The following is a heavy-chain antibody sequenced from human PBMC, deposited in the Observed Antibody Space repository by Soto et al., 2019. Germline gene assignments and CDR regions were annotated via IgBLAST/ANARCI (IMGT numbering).Heavy chain of an antibody. CDR3: ARGQGQWLVLDY. V-gene: IGHV4-39*01. J-gene: IGHJ4*02. D-gene: IGHD6-19*01. Sequence: QLQLQESGPGLVKPSETLSLICTVSGGSISGSSYYWGWIRQPPGKGLEWIGSMYYSGNTYYNPSLKSRVTISVDTSKNQFSLKLRSVTAADTAVYYCARGQGQWLVLDYWCQGTLVTVSS. CDR2: MYYSGNT. CDR1: GGSISGSSYY.